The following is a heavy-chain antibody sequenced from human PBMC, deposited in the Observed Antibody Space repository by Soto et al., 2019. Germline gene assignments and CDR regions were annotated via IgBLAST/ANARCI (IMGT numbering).Heavy chain of an antibody. CDR2: ISAYNGNT. CDR1: GYTFTSYG. J-gene: IGHJ4*02. V-gene: IGHV1-18*04. D-gene: IGHD2-15*01. Sequence: ASVKVSCKASGYTFTSYGISWVRQAPGQGLEWMGWISAYNGNTNYAQKLQGRVTMTTDTSTSTAYMELRSLRSDYTAVYYCARAPAHRRATATSFDYWGQGTLVTVSS. CDR3: ARAPAHRRATATSFDY.